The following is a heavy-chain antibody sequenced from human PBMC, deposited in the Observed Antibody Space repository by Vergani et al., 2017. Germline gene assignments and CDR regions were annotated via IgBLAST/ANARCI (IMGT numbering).Heavy chain of an antibody. D-gene: IGHD3-10*01. CDR1: GGSISSSSYY. Sequence: QLQLQESGPGLVKPSETLSLTCTVPGGSISSSSYYWGWIRQPPGKGLEWIGSIYYSGSTYHNPSLKSRVTISVDTSTNQFSLKLSSVTAADTTVYYCARKAYGSGRGWFDPWGQGTLVTVSS. V-gene: IGHV4-39*01. CDR2: IYYSGST. CDR3: ARKAYGSGRGWFDP. J-gene: IGHJ5*02.